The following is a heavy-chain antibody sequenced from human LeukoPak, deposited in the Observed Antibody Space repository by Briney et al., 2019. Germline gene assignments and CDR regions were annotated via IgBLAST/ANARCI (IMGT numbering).Heavy chain of an antibody. V-gene: IGHV3-23*01. J-gene: IGHJ4*02. CDR3: AKGQGSGSYPLDY. CDR1: GFTFSSYA. CDR2: ISATAT. Sequence: GGSLRLSCAASGFTFSSYAMSWVRQAPGKGLEWVSLISATATYYADSVKGRFTISRDISRSTLYLQMNSLRADDTAVYYCAKGQGSGSYPLDYWGQGTLVTVSS. D-gene: IGHD3-16*02.